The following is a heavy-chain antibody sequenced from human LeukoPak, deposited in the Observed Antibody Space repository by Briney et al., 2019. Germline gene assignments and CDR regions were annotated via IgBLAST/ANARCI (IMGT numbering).Heavy chain of an antibody. D-gene: IGHD3-3*01. CDR2: INPSGGST. CDR1: GYTFTSYY. CDR3: ARGPPNGATIFGVVINTGWFDP. J-gene: IGHJ5*02. V-gene: IGHV1-46*01. Sequence: ASVKVSCKASGYTFTSYYMHWVRQAPGQGLEWMGIINPSGGSTSYAQKFQGRVTMTRDTSTTTVYMELSSLSSEDTAVYYCARGPPNGATIFGVVINTGWFDPWGQGTLVTVSS.